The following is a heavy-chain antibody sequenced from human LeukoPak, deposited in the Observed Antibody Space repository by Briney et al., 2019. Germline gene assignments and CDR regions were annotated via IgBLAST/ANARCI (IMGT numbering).Heavy chain of an antibody. CDR1: GASTSSGLYY. V-gene: IGHV4-61*02. D-gene: IGHD6-13*01. J-gene: IGHJ4*02. CDR2: IYNSGST. Sequence: SQTLSLTCTVSGASTSSGLYYWNWFRQPAGKGLEYIGRIYNSGSTNYNPSLKSRVTISVDTPKNQFSLKLTSVTASDSAVYYCASSNWLRDANFDSWGQGTLVTVSS. CDR3: ASSNWLRDANFDS.